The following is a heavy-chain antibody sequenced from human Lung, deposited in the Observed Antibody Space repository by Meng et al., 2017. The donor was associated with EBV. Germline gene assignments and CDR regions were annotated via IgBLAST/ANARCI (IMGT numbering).Heavy chain of an antibody. CDR1: CGSISSTGYY. Sequence: QVALKESGPGLVTPSQTLSLTWTVSCGSISSTGYYWSWIRQHPGKGLEWIGYIYFSGSTYYNPSLKSRITISVDTSNNQFSLKLSSVTAADTAVYYCARDSPVGGGHPPNCFDPWGQGTLVTVSS. CDR2: IYFSGST. D-gene: IGHD3-3*01. J-gene: IGHJ5*02. CDR3: ARDSPVGGGHPPNCFDP. V-gene: IGHV4-31*02.